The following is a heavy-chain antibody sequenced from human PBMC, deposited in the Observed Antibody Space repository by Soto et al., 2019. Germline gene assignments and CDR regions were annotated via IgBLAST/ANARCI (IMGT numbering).Heavy chain of an antibody. J-gene: IGHJ2*01. CDR3: TTGSIHSSGLYWGWYFDL. CDR2: IKSKTDGGTT. V-gene: IGHV3-15*07. CDR1: GFTFSNAW. Sequence: EVQLVESGGGLVKPGGSLRLSCAASGFTFSNAWMNWVRQAPGKGLEWVGRIKSKTDGGTTDYAAPVKGSFTISRDDPKNTVYLQMNSLKTEDTAVYYCTTGSIHSSGLYWGWYFDLWGRGTLVTVSS. D-gene: IGHD6-19*01.